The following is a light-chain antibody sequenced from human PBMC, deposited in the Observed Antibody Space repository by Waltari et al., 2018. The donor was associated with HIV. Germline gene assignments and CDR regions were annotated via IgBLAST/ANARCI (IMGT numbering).Light chain of an antibody. CDR1: QSVLYSSKNKNY. CDR2: WAS. J-gene: IGKJ1*01. CDR3: QQYYGTPPT. V-gene: IGKV4-1*01. Sequence: DIVMTQSPDSLAVSLGERATVNCKSSQSVLYSSKNKNYLAWYQQKPGQPPKLLIYWASTRESGVPDRFSGSGSGTDFTLTISSLQAEDVAVYYCQQYYGTPPTFGQGTKVGIK.